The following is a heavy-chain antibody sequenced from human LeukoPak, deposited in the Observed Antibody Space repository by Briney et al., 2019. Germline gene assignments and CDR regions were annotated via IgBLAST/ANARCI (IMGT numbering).Heavy chain of an antibody. D-gene: IGHD6-19*01. J-gene: IGHJ3*02. Sequence: PSETLSLTCTVSGGSISSYYWSWIRQPPGKGLEWIGYIYYSGSTNYNPSLKSRVTISVDTSKNQFSLKLSSVTAADTAVYYCARRAGAVAVRRVYAFDIWGQGTMVTVSS. CDR1: GGSISSYY. V-gene: IGHV4-59*08. CDR2: IYYSGST. CDR3: ARRAGAVAVRRVYAFDI.